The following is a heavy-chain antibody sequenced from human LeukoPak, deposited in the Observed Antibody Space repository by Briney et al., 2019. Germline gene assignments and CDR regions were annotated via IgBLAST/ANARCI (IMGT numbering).Heavy chain of an antibody. CDR1: GFTFSTYS. J-gene: IGHJ3*01. CDR2: ISGGSGYI. Sequence: GGSLRLSCAASGFTFSTYSMNWVRQAPGKGLEWVSSISGGSGYIYYADSVKGRFTISRDNGKNSLFLQMNSLRAEDTAVYYCARDIPGGSGTFDFWGQGTMVTVSS. CDR3: ARDIPGGSGTFDF. D-gene: IGHD1-14*01. V-gene: IGHV3-21*01.